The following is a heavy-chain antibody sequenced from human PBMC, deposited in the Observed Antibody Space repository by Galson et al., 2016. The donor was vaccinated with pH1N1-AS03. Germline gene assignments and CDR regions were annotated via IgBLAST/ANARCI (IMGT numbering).Heavy chain of an antibody. CDR3: TRGSPSGGWDY. CDR1: GYRFPTSW. J-gene: IGHJ4*02. V-gene: IGHV5-51*01. CDR2: IYPDDSDT. D-gene: IGHD2-15*01. Sequence: QSGAEVKKPGESLKISCQGSGYRFPTSWIGWVRQMPGKGLEWMGIIYPDDSDTRYSPSFPGQVTISVDKSVSTAYLQWSSLKAWDTAMYFCTRGSPSGGWDYWGQGTLVTVSS.